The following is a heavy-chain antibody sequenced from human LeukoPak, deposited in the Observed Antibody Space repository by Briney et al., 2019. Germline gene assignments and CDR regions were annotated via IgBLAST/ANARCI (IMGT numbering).Heavy chain of an antibody. J-gene: IGHJ4*02. Sequence: GGSLRLSCAASGFTFSSYWMHWVRQAPGKGLVWVSRINSDGSSTSYADSVKGRFTISRDNAKNTLYLQMNSLRAEDTAVYYCARVPPVVAAEDYWGQGTLVTVSS. CDR1: GFTFSSYW. V-gene: IGHV3-74*01. CDR3: ARVPPVVAAEDY. CDR2: INSDGSST. D-gene: IGHD2-15*01.